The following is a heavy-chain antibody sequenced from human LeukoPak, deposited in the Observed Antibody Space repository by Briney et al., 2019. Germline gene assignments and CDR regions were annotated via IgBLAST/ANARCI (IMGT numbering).Heavy chain of an antibody. CDR1: GFTFSSYA. J-gene: IGHJ4*02. D-gene: IGHD3/OR15-3a*01. Sequence: PRGCLRLSCAASGFTFSSYAMSWVRQAPGKGLEWVSGISGSGTSTYYADSEKRRFTISRDNSKNTLYLQMNSLRAEDTAVYYCAKGTGFQPNYFDNWGQGTLVTVSS. CDR2: ISGSGTST. CDR3: AKGTGFQPNYFDN. V-gene: IGHV3-23*01.